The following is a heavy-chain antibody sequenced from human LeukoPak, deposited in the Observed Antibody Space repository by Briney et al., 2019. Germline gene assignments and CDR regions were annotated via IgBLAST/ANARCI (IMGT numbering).Heavy chain of an antibody. D-gene: IGHD5-12*01. CDR3: ARGRWVATNQAYYFDD. CDR2: INPSGGST. Sequence: ASVKVSCKASGYTFTSYYMHWVRQAPGQGLEWMGIINPSGGSTSYAQEFQGRLTITKDTSANTVYMDLSSLRSEDVAVYYCARGRWVATNQAYYFDDWGQGTLVTVSS. CDR1: GYTFTSYY. J-gene: IGHJ4*02. V-gene: IGHV1-46*01.